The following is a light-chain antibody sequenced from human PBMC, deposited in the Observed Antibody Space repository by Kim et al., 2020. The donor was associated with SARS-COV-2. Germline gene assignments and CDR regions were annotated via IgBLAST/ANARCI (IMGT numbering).Light chain of an antibody. Sequence: SVGDSVTITCLSSQGISNYLAWYQQKPGKVPKLLIYAASTLQSGVPSRFSGSGSGTDFTLTISSLQPEDVATYYCQKYNSAPTWTFGQGTKVDIK. J-gene: IGKJ1*01. CDR2: AAS. CDR3: QKYNSAPTWT. CDR1: QGISNY. V-gene: IGKV1-27*01.